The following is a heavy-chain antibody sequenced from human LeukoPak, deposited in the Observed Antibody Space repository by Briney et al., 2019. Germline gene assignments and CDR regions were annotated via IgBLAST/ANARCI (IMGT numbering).Heavy chain of an antibody. CDR1: GFTFSSYS. J-gene: IGHJ4*02. CDR2: ISSSSSYI. V-gene: IGHV3-21*01. D-gene: IGHD6-19*01. CDR3: ARDLQPYSSGWYDGVGYYFDY. Sequence: PGGSLRLSCAASGFTFSSYSMNWVRQAPGKGLEWVSSISSSSSYIYYADSVKGRFTISRDNAKNSLYLQMNSLRAEDTAVYYCARDLQPYSSGWYDGVGYYFDYWGQGTLVTVSS.